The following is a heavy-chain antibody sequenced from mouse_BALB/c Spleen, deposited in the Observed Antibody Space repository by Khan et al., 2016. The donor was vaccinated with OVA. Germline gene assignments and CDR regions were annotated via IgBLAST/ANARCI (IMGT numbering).Heavy chain of an antibody. D-gene: IGHD1-1*01. Sequence: EVELAESGGGLVKPGGSLKLSRAASVFAFSRYSISWVRQTTEKRQEWVATIPSGGSYTYYPNSVKRRFTISRDSAKNSLYLQISNLKSEDTGMYYCTRDRNYDGSSFYSDYWGRGTTLTVSS. CDR3: TRDRNYDGSSFYSDY. CDR2: IPSGGSYT. CDR1: VFAFSRYS. J-gene: IGHJ2*01. V-gene: IGHV5-6-4*01.